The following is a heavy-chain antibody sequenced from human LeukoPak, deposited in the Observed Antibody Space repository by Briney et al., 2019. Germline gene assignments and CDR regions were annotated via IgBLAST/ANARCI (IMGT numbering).Heavy chain of an antibody. V-gene: IGHV3-30-3*01. D-gene: IGHD1-7*01. Sequence: PGGSLRLSCAASGFTFSSYAMHWVRQAPGKGLEWVAVISYDGSNKYYADSVKGRFTISRDNSKNTLYLQMNSLRTEDTAVYYCAKGVLLTGTGHFDYWGQGTLVTVSS. CDR1: GFTFSSYA. J-gene: IGHJ4*02. CDR2: ISYDGSNK. CDR3: AKGVLLTGTGHFDY.